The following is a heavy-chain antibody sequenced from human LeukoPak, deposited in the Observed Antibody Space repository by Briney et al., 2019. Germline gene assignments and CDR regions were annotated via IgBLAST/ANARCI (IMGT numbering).Heavy chain of an antibody. CDR1: GFTFSSYA. D-gene: IGHD5-12*01. CDR3: ARGPSGYHNT. Sequence: GGSLRLSCAASGFTFSSYAVSWVRQAPGKGLEWVSVISGSGSTTYYADSVKGRFTISRDNSKNTLYLQMNSLRAEDTAVYYCARGPSGYHNTGGQGTLVTVSS. J-gene: IGHJ4*02. V-gene: IGHV3-23*01. CDR2: ISGSGSTT.